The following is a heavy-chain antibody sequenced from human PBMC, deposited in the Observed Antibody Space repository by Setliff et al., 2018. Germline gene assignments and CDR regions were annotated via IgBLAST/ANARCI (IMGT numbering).Heavy chain of an antibody. V-gene: IGHV1-69*05. CDR3: ARRPGYRSAHSNESY. J-gene: IGHJ4*02. D-gene: IGHD3-16*02. Sequence: GASVKVSCKASGGSFSSYGISWVRQAPGQGLEWLGGTIPNCGTTNYAQEFQGRVTIITDESTSTAYMEMSSLRFEDTAAYYCARRPGYRSAHSNESYWGQGTLVTVSS. CDR1: GGSFSSYG. CDR2: TIPNCGTT.